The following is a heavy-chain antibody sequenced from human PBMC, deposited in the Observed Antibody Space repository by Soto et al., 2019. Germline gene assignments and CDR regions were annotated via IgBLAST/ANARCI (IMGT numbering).Heavy chain of an antibody. D-gene: IGHD6-19*01. CDR2: IKSKTDGGTT. J-gene: IGHJ6*03. CDR1: GFTFSNAW. V-gene: IGHV3-15*01. Sequence: EVQLVESGGGLVKPGGSLRLSCAASGFTFSNAWMSWVRQAPGQGLEWVGRIKSKTDGGTTDYAAPVKGRFTISRDDSKNTLHLQMNSLKDEDTAVYYCTTDSKHNSGWYSLYCYGYYMDVWGKGTTVTASS. CDR3: TTDSKHNSGWYSLYCYGYYMDV.